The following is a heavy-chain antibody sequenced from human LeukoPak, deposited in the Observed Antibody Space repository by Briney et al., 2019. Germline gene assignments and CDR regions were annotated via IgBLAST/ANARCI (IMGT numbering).Heavy chain of an antibody. Sequence: SVKVSCKASGGTFSSYAISWVRQAPGQGLEWMGGIIPIFGTANYAQKFQGRVTITADESTSTAYMELSSLRSEDTAVYYCARRDSSGWYVFDYWGQGTLVTVSS. V-gene: IGHV1-69*13. D-gene: IGHD6-19*01. CDR1: GGTFSSYA. CDR2: IIPIFGTA. CDR3: ARRDSSGWYVFDY. J-gene: IGHJ4*02.